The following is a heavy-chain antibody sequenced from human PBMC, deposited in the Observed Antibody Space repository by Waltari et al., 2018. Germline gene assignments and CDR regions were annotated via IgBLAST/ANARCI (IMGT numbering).Heavy chain of an antibody. CDR1: GYTFTSYG. V-gene: IGHV1-18*01. CDR2: ISAYNGNT. J-gene: IGHJ5*02. Sequence: QVQLVQSGAEVKKPGASVKVSYKASGYTFTSYGISWVRQAPGQGLEWMGWISAYNGNTNYAQKLQGRVTMTTDTSTSTAYMELRSLRSDDTAVYYCARLWRLRFDTMANWFDPWGQGTLVTVSS. CDR3: ARLWRLRFDTMANWFDP. D-gene: IGHD5-12*01.